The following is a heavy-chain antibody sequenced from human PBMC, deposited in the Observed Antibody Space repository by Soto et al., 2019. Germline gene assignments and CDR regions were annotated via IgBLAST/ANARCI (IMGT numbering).Heavy chain of an antibody. V-gene: IGHV1-46*03. Sequence: SVKVSCKASGYTFTSYYMHWVRQAPGQGLEWMGIINPSGGSTSYAQKFQGRVTMTRDTSTSTVYMELSSLRSDDTAVYYCARARIAVAGTIDYWGQGTLVTVSS. CDR2: INPSGGST. J-gene: IGHJ4*02. CDR3: ARARIAVAGTIDY. CDR1: GYTFTSYY. D-gene: IGHD6-19*01.